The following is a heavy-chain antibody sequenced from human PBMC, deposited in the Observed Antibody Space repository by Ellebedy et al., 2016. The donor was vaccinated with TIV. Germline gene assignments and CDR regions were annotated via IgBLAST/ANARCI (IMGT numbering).Heavy chain of an antibody. V-gene: IGHV3-30*02. J-gene: IGHJ4*02. CDR1: GFSVSG. CDR2: KRFDGRME. CDR3: TRETNPPPGALAGTGFDC. D-gene: IGHD6-19*01. Sequence: GESLKISCATSGFSVSGMHWVRQAPGKGLEWVAFKRFDGRMEYNGDSVKGRFIISRDLSKNTLYLQMNRLRSEDTGIYYCTRETNPPPGALAGTGFDCWGQGTRVIVSS.